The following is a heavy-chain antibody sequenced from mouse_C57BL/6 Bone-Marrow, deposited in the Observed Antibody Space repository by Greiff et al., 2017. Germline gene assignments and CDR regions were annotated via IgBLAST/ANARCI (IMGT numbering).Heavy chain of an antibody. V-gene: IGHV1-7*01. D-gene: IGHD2-5*01. CDR2: INPSSGYT. CDR3: ARGPYYSNYVGYAMDY. CDR1: GYTFTSYW. Sequence: QVQLQQPGAELAKPGASVKLSCKASGYTFTSYWMHWVKQRPGQGLEWIGYINPSSGYTKYNQKFKDKATLTADKSSSTAYMQLSSLTYEDSAVYYCARGPYYSNYVGYAMDYWGQGTSVTVSS. J-gene: IGHJ4*01.